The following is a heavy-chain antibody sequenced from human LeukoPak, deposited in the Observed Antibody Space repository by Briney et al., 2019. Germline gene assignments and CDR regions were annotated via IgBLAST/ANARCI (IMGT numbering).Heavy chain of an antibody. D-gene: IGHD3-10*01. CDR1: GFTFSSYE. V-gene: IGHV3-48*03. CDR2: ISSSGSTI. Sequence: PGGSLRLSCAASGFTFSSYEMNWVRRAPGKGLEWVSYISSSGSTIYYADSVKGRFTISRDNAKNSLYLQMNSLRAEDTAVYYCARDIGFGEFNWFDPWGQGTLVTVSS. CDR3: ARDIGFGEFNWFDP. J-gene: IGHJ5*02.